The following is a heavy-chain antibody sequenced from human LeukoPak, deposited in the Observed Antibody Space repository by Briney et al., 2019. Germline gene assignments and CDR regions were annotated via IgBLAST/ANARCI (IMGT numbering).Heavy chain of an antibody. Sequence: GESLKISCKGSGYNFPTYWIGWVRQMPGKGLEWMGIIYPEDSDTRYGTSFQGQVTISADKSNITAYLQWSSLKASDTAIYYCARSIVGAADDAFDIWGQGTVVTVSS. CDR1: GYNFPTYW. CDR3: ARSIVGAADDAFDI. V-gene: IGHV5-51*01. CDR2: IYPEDSDT. J-gene: IGHJ3*02. D-gene: IGHD1-26*01.